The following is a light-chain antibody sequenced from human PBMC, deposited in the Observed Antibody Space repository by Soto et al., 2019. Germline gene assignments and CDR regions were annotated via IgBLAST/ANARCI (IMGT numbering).Light chain of an antibody. CDR1: QNITNN. J-gene: IGKJ5*01. CDR3: QQYYGLPPLT. CDR2: HAS. V-gene: IGKV1-33*01. Sequence: DIQMTQSPSSLSASIGYRVTITCQASQNITNNLSWYQQKTGKAPNLLIYHASKLAKGVTSRFSGSGSDTDFSFIITSLQREDLATYYCQQYYGLPPLTCGQGTRLEIK.